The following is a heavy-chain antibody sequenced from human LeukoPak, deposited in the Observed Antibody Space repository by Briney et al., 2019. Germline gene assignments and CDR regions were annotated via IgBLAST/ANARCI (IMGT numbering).Heavy chain of an antibody. CDR2: ISDSGGST. CDR3: AKRGVVIRVILVGFHKAAYYFDS. J-gene: IGHJ4*02. Sequence: GGSLRLSCAVSGITLSNYGMSWVRQAPGKGLEWVAGISDSGGSTSYADSVKGRFTISRDNPKNTLYLQMNSLRVEDTAVYFCAKRGVVIRVILVGFHKAAYYFDSWGQGALVTVSS. D-gene: IGHD3-22*01. V-gene: IGHV3-23*01. CDR1: GITLSNYG.